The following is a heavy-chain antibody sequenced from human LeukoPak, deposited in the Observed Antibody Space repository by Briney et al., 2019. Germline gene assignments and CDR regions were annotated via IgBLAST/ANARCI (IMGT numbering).Heavy chain of an antibody. D-gene: IGHD5-18*01. CDR2: INAGNGNT. V-gene: IGHV1-3*03. J-gene: IGHJ6*03. CDR3: ARGGYSYGYVHMDV. CDR1: GYTFTSYA. Sequence: ASVKVSCKASGYTFTSYAMHWVRQAPGQRLEWMGWINAGNGNTKYSQEFQGRVTITRDTSASTAYMELSSLRSEDMAVYYCARGGYSYGYVHMDVWGKGTTVTVSS.